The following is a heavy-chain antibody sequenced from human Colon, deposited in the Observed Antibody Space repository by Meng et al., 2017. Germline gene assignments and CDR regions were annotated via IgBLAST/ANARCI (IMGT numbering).Heavy chain of an antibody. Sequence: SVKVSCKASGGTFSSYAISWVRQAPGQGLEWMGGITPVFGAAIYAPKFQGRVTITADESTSTAYMELSSLRSEDTAVYYCARVDYDSSGYFSCYFHGLDVWGHGTTVTVS. CDR1: GGTFSSYA. V-gene: IGHV1-69*13. CDR3: ARVDYDSSGYFSCYFHGLDV. J-gene: IGHJ6*02. D-gene: IGHD3-22*01. CDR2: ITPVFGAA.